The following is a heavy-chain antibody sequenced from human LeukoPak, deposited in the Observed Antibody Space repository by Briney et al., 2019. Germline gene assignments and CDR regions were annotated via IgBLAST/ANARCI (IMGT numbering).Heavy chain of an antibody. J-gene: IGHJ5*02. D-gene: IGHD6-13*01. CDR2: IYYIGTT. CDR3: ARSTAAEGPTHNWFDP. Sequence: SSETLSLTCTVSGGSISSSYKYWGWVRQPPGRGLEWIGSIYYIGTTYYNPSLKSRVTVSVDTSKNQFSLKLTSVTAADTAVYYCARSTAAEGPTHNWFDPWGQGTLVTVSS. V-gene: IGHV4-39*01. CDR1: GGSISSSYKY.